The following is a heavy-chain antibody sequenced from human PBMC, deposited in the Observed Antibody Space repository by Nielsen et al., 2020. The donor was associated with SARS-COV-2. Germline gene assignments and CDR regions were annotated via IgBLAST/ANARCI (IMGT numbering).Heavy chain of an antibody. CDR2: ISSSSSYI. Sequence: GESLKISCAASGFTFSSYSMNWVRQAPGKGLEWVSSISSSSSYIYYADSVKGRFTISRDNAKNSLYLQMNSLRAEDTAVYYCARKYGPIDYWGQGTLVTISS. V-gene: IGHV3-21*01. CDR1: GFTFSSYS. CDR3: ARKYGPIDY. D-gene: IGHD4-17*01. J-gene: IGHJ4*02.